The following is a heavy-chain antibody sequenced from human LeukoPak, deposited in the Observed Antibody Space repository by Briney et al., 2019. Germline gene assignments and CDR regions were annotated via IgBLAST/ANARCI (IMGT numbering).Heavy chain of an antibody. V-gene: IGHV3-23*01. Sequence: GGSLRLSCAASGFTFSAFGMNWVRQAPGKGLEWVSTITKSGDSTYYVDSVKGRFTISRDNSKNTLNLQMNSLRAEDTAKYYCTKDYCGKFCSAVWGQGTTVTVSS. D-gene: IGHD3-9*01. CDR3: TKDYCGKFCSAV. CDR1: GFTFSAFG. J-gene: IGHJ6*02. CDR2: ITKSGDST.